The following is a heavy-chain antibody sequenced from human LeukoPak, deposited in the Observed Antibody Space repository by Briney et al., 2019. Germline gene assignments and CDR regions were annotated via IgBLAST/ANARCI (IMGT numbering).Heavy chain of an antibody. D-gene: IGHD6-19*01. CDR1: GFTFSSYA. V-gene: IGHV3-30*10. CDR3: AKGQGIAVAGTGNPGYYYGMDV. Sequence: GGSLRLSCAASGFTFSSYAMHWVRQAPGKGLEWVAVVSYDGTNKYYTDSVKGRFIISRDNSKNTLYLQMNSLRAEDTAVYYCAKGQGIAVAGTGNPGYYYGMDVWGQGTTVTVSS. CDR2: VSYDGTNK. J-gene: IGHJ6*02.